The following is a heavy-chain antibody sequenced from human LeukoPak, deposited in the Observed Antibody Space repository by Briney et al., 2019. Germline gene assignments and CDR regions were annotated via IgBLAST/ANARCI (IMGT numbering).Heavy chain of an antibody. CDR1: GYSFSSHD. CDR2: MNPKSGNT. D-gene: IGHD3-10*01. Sequence: ASVKVSCKASGYSFSSHDINWVRQATGQGLEWMGWMNPKSGNTDHAQKFQGRVTMSRNTSISVAYLELSSLRSEDTAVYYCARIRALGSLDYWGQGTLVTVSS. CDR3: ARIRALGSLDY. J-gene: IGHJ4*02. V-gene: IGHV1-8*01.